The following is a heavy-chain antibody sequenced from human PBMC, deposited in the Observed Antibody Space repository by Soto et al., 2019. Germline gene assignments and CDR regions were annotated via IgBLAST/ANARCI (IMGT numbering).Heavy chain of an antibody. CDR2: INSDGSSR. J-gene: IGHJ4*02. D-gene: IGHD3-16*01. Sequence: EVQLVESGGGFVQPGGSLRLSRAASGFTFSSYWMHWVGQAPGKGLVWVSGINSDGSSRRYADSVKGRFTISRDNAKNTVYRQVTSLRAQATAVYYCARGDYVWGSSGPRYWGQGTVVTVSS. CDR3: ARGDYVWGSSGPRY. V-gene: IGHV3-74*01. CDR1: GFTFSSYW.